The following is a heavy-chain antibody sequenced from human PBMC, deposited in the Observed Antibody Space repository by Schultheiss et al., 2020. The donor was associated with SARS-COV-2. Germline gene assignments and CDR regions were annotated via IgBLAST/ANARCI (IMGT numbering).Heavy chain of an antibody. J-gene: IGHJ6*02. Sequence: ASVKVSCKASNYTFTDYGVSWVRQAPGQGLEWMGWISADNGKTKYAQRLQDRVTMTTDTSTSTVYMELRSLRSDDTAVYYCARDGVMVGATSYYYYGMDVWGQGTTVTVSS. CDR3: ARDGVMVGATSYYYYGMDV. CDR1: NYTFTDYG. D-gene: IGHD1-26*01. V-gene: IGHV1-18*01. CDR2: ISADNGKT.